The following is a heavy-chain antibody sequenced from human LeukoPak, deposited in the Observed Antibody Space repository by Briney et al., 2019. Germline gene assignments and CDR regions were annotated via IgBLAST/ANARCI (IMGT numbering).Heavy chain of an antibody. CDR2: ISYDGSNK. J-gene: IGHJ3*02. Sequence: GGSLRLSCAASGFTFSSYDIHWVRQAPGKGLEWVAVISYDGSNKYYADSVKGRFTISRDNSKNTLYLQMNSLRAEDTAVYYCAKDADRFLEWTVAFDIWGQGTMVTVSS. V-gene: IGHV3-30*18. CDR1: GFTFSSYD. D-gene: IGHD3-3*01. CDR3: AKDADRFLEWTVAFDI.